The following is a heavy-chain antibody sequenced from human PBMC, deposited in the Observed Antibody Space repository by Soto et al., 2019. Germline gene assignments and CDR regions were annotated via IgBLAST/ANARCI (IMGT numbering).Heavy chain of an antibody. CDR2: LSSSSNYI. D-gene: IGHD5-18*01. V-gene: IGHV3-21*01. CDR1: GFTFSSYS. CDR3: SRGDTNMVPNAFEY. J-gene: IGHJ4*02. Sequence: EVQLVESGGGLVKPGGSLRLSCAASGFTFSSYSMNWVRQGPGKGLEWVSSLSSSSNYIYYAYSVKGRFTISRDNAKNSLYLQMNSLRAEDTAVYYCSRGDTNMVPNAFEYWGQGTLVSVSS.